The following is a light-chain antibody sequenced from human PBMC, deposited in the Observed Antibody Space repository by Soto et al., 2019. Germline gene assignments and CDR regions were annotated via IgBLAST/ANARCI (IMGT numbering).Light chain of an antibody. CDR3: HQYNSWPRGT. CDR1: QSVSSSY. J-gene: IGKJ3*01. Sequence: EIVLTQSPGTLSFSPGERATLTCRASQSVSSSYLAWFQQKPGQAPRLLIYGASSRATGIPVRFRGSGSGTEFTLTISSLQSEDSAVYYCHQYNSWPRGTFGPGTKVEIK. CDR2: GAS. V-gene: IGKV3-20*01.